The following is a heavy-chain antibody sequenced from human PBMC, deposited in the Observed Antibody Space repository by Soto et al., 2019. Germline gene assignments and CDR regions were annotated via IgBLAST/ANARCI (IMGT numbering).Heavy chain of an antibody. CDR2: ISGSGGST. V-gene: IGHV3-23*01. CDR3: AKDLVRITIFGVVEYYFDY. J-gene: IGHJ4*02. D-gene: IGHD3-3*01. CDR1: GFTFSSYA. Sequence: GGSLRLSCAASGFTFSSYAMSWVRQAPGKGLEWVSAISGSGGSTYYADSVKGRFTISRDNSKNTLYLQMNSLRAEDTAVYYCAKDLVRITIFGVVEYYFDYWGQGTLVTV.